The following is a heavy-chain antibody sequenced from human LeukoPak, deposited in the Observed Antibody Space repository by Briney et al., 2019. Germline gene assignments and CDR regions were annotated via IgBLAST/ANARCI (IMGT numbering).Heavy chain of an antibody. D-gene: IGHD5-12*01. Sequence: SETLSLTCAVYGGSFSGYYWCWIRQPPGKGLEWIGEINHSGSTNYNPSLKSRVTISVDTSKNQFSLKLSSVTAADTAVYYCARGKWLPGYYYYYGMDVWGQGTTVTVSS. CDR2: INHSGST. V-gene: IGHV4-34*01. J-gene: IGHJ6*02. CDR3: ARGKWLPGYYYYYGMDV. CDR1: GGSFSGYY.